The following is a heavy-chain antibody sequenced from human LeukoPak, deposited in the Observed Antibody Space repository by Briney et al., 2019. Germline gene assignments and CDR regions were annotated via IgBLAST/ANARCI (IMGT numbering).Heavy chain of an antibody. CDR2: MHYSGDT. V-gene: IGHV4-39*07. CDR1: RYTPTQRSTC. D-gene: IGHD2-15*01. J-gene: IGHJ4*02. Sequence: PSETLSLTPTLSRYTPTQRSTCEVSIRQPPGKGLEWIGSMHYSGDTYYNPSLKSRVTISVDTSKNQFSLRLSSATASHAGVYYCARASRLGGGCPQDFDYWGQGTLVTVSS. CDR3: ARASRLGGGCPQDFDY.